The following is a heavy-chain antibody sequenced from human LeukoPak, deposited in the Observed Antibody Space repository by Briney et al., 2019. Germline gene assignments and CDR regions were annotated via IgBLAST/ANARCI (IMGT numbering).Heavy chain of an antibody. D-gene: IGHD6-13*01. CDR1: GFTFDDYA. V-gene: IGHV3-9*01. Sequence: GGSLRLSCAASGFTFDDYAMHWVRQAPGKGLEWVSGISWNSGSIGYADSVKGRFTISRDNAKNSLYLQMNSLRAEDTALYYCAQTAAGYYYYYMDVWGKGTTVTVSS. J-gene: IGHJ6*03. CDR2: ISWNSGSI. CDR3: AQTAAGYYYYYMDV.